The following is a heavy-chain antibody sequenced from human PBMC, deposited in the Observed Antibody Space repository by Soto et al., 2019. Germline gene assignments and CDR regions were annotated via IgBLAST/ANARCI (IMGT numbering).Heavy chain of an antibody. CDR2: ISAYNGNT. Sequence: GASVKVSCKASGYTFTSYGISWVRQAPGQGLEWMGWISAYNGNTNYAQKLQGRVTMTTDTSTSTAYMELRSLRSDDTAVYYCARDCSSTSCYEGYYYMDVWGKGTTVTVSS. J-gene: IGHJ6*03. D-gene: IGHD2-2*01. CDR1: GYTFTSYG. CDR3: ARDCSSTSCYEGYYYMDV. V-gene: IGHV1-18*01.